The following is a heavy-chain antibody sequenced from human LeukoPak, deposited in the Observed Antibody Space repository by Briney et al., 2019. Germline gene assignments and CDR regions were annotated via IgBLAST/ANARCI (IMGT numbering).Heavy chain of an antibody. Sequence: GGSLRLSCAASGFTFSSYAMSWVRQAPGKGLEWVSAISGSGGSTYYADSVKGRFTISRDNSKNTLYLQMNSLRAENTAVYYCAKDMTMIVVVTLFDYWGQGTLVTVSS. D-gene: IGHD3-22*01. CDR2: ISGSGGST. J-gene: IGHJ4*02. CDR1: GFTFSSYA. V-gene: IGHV3-23*01. CDR3: AKDMTMIVVVTLFDY.